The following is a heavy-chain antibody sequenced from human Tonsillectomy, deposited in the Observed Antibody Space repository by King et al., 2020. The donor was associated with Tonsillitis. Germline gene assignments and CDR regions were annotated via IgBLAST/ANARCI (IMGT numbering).Heavy chain of an antibody. D-gene: IGHD3-3*01. CDR2: ISGSGGST. V-gene: IGHV3-23*04. CDR1: GFTFSSYA. Sequence: VQLVESGGGLVQPGGSLRLSCAASGFTFSSYAMSWVRQAPGKGLEWVSAISGSGGSTYYADSVKGRFTISRDNSKNTLYLQMNSLRAEDTAVYYCAKSGGATSRLRFLEWLSYNWFDPWGQGTLVTVSS. J-gene: IGHJ5*02. CDR3: AKSGGATSRLRFLEWLSYNWFDP.